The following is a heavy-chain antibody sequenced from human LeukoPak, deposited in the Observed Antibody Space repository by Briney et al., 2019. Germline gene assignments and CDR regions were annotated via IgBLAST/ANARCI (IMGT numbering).Heavy chain of an antibody. V-gene: IGHV3-48*01. D-gene: IGHD3-10*01. CDR2: ISSSSNII. CDR1: GFTISNYN. CDR3: ARDFAREFTIDY. Sequence: QPGGSLRLSCAASGFTISNYNMNWVRQPPGKGLQWVSYISSSSNIIYYADSVKGRFTISRDNAKNSLFLQMNSLRAEDTAVYYCARDFAREFTIDYWGQGTLVTVSS. J-gene: IGHJ4*02.